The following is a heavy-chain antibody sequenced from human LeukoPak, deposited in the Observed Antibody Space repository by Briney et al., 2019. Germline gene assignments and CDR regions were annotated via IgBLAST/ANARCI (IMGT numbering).Heavy chain of an antibody. CDR1: GGSINRYY. CDR2: IYYSGST. V-gene: IGHV4-59*08. CDR3: ARLDTAMLYFDY. D-gene: IGHD5-18*01. Sequence: SETLSLTCTVSGGSINRYYRSWIRQPPGKGLERIGYIYYSGSTNYNPSLRSRVTFSVDTSKNQFSLKLSSVTAADTAVYYCARLDTAMLYFDYWGQGALVTVSS. J-gene: IGHJ4*02.